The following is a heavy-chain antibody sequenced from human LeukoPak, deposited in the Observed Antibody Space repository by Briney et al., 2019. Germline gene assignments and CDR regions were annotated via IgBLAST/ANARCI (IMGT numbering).Heavy chain of an antibody. V-gene: IGHV3-9*01. CDR3: ATGHVAHDAFDV. D-gene: IGHD3-10*01. CDR1: GFTFEHHA. J-gene: IGHJ3*01. Sequence: GGSLRLSCGASGFTFEHHAMHWVRHPPGKGLEWVSGINWNGDDIGYADSLKGRFTISRDNAKNSLYLQMNSLRAEDTALYYCATGHVAHDAFDVWGQGTMVTVSS. CDR2: INWNGDDI.